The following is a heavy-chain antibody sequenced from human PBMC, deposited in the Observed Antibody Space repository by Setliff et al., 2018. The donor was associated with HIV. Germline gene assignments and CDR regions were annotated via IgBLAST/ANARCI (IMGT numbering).Heavy chain of an antibody. CDR3: ARVPVAGANWLDP. Sequence: SETLSLTCSVSGVSINRTDHYWGWIRQSPGKRLEWIGSVSQSGSTYYNPSLKSRITISVDRSKNLFSLKLISVTAADQGVYYCARVPVAGANWLDPWGLGRSPSPQ. J-gene: IGHJ5*02. D-gene: IGHD2-21*01. V-gene: IGHV4-39*01. CDR1: GVSINRTDHY. CDR2: VSQSGST.